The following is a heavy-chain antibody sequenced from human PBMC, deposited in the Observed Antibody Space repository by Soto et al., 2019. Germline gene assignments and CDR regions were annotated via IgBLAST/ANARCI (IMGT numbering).Heavy chain of an antibody. J-gene: IGHJ6*03. Sequence: NPGGSLRLSCAASGFTFSDYYMSWIRQAPGKGLEWVSYISSSGSTIYYADSVKGRFTISRDNAKNSLYLQMNSLRAEDTAVYYCARSQGYCSGGSCYYYYYYMDVWGKGTTVTVSS. D-gene: IGHD2-15*01. CDR3: ARSQGYCSGGSCYYYYYYMDV. CDR1: GFTFSDYY. V-gene: IGHV3-11*01. CDR2: ISSSGSTI.